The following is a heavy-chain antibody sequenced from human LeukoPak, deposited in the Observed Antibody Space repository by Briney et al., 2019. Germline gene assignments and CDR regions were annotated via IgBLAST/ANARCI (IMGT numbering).Heavy chain of an antibody. Sequence: TLSLTCTVSGGSMSTYYWTWIRQPPGKALEWLALIYWDDDKRYSPSLKSRLTITKDTSKNQVVLTMTNMDPVDTATYYCAHRGGYCSGGSCYLLEYFQHWGQGTLVTVSS. D-gene: IGHD2-15*01. CDR3: AHRGGYCSGGSCYLLEYFQH. CDR1: GGSMSTYYWT. V-gene: IGHV2-5*08. CDR2: IYWDDDK. J-gene: IGHJ1*01.